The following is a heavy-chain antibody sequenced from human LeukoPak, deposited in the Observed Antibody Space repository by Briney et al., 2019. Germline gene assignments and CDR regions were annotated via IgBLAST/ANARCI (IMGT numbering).Heavy chain of an antibody. D-gene: IGHD5-24*01. CDR2: ISYDGSNK. CDR3: AGGSGWLPDS. CDR1: GFTFSSYA. V-gene: IGHV3-30*04. Sequence: GGSLRLSCAASGFTFSSYAMHWVRQAPGKGLEWVAVISYDGSNKYYADSVKGRFTISRDNSKNTLYLQMNSLRSEDTAVYYCAGGSGWLPDSWGQGTLVIVSS. J-gene: IGHJ4*02.